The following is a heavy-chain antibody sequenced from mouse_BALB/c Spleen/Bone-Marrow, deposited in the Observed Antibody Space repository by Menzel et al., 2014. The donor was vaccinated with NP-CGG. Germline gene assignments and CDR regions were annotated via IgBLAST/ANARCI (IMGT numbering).Heavy chain of an antibody. D-gene: IGHD2-4*01. V-gene: IGHV1-9*01. CDR1: GYAFSTYW. Sequence: QVQLQQSGAELMKPGASVKISCKATGYAFSTYWIEWVKPRPGHGLEWIGEILSGSGTTNYNEKFKGKATFTADTSSNTAYMQLSSLTSEDSAVYYCARLITTGGFAYWGQGTLVTVSA. J-gene: IGHJ3*01. CDR3: ARLITTGGFAY. CDR2: ILSGSGTT.